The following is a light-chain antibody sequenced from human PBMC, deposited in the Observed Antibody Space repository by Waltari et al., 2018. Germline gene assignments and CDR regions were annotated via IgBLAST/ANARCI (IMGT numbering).Light chain of an antibody. CDR2: KAS. J-gene: IGKJ2*01. V-gene: IGKV1-5*03. CDR1: QSISSW. CDR3: QQYNSYPYT. Sequence: DIQMTQYPSTLSASVGDRVTITCRASQSISSWLAWYQQKPGKAPKLLIYKASSLESGVPSRFSGSGSGTEFTLTISSLQPDDFATYYCQQYNSYPYTFGQGTKLEI.